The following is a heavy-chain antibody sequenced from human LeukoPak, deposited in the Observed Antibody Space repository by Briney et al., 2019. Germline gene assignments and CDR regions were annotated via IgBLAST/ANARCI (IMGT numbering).Heavy chain of an antibody. D-gene: IGHD2-21*02. Sequence: PGGTLRLSCAASGFTFGDYYISSIGQAPGTGLEWVSYMSTTGKTIYYADSVKGRFTISRDNAEKSLSLQMNSLRVEDTSTYYCARGRCGGDCYVTGSVDYYYYMDVWGKGTTVTVSS. CDR1: GFTFGDYY. CDR2: MSTTGKTI. V-gene: IGHV3-11*04. CDR3: ARGRCGGDCYVTGSVDYYYYMDV. J-gene: IGHJ6*03.